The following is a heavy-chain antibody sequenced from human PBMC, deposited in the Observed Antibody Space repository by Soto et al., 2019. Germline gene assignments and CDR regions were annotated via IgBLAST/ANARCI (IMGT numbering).Heavy chain of an antibody. Sequence: PGGSLRLSCAASGFTFSSYSMNWVRQAPGKGLEWVSYISSSSSTIYYADSVKGRFTISRDNAKNSLYLQMSSLRDEDTAVYYCARGPRTYSSSWYPDYWGQGNLVTVSS. J-gene: IGHJ4*02. CDR2: ISSSSSTI. CDR3: ARGPRTYSSSWYPDY. CDR1: GFTFSSYS. V-gene: IGHV3-48*02. D-gene: IGHD6-13*01.